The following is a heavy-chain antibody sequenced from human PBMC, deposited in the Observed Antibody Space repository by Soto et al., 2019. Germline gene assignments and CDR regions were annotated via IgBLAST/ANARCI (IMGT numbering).Heavy chain of an antibody. CDR2: ISGSGGST. D-gene: IGHD3-22*01. CDR1: GFTFSSYA. J-gene: IGHJ6*02. CDR3: AKDWPGVVVVTPYYYGMDV. Sequence: GGSLRLSCAASGFTFSSYAMSWVRQAPGKGLEWVSAISGSGGSTYYADSVKGRFTISRDNSKNTLYLQMNSLRAEDTAVYYCAKDWPGVVVVTPYYYGMDVWGQGTKVTVS. V-gene: IGHV3-23*01.